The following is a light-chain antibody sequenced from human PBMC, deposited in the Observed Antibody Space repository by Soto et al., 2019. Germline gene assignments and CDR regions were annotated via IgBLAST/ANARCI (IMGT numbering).Light chain of an antibody. CDR1: NSDVGSYNL. V-gene: IGLV2-23*02. CDR3: CSYAGSSTYV. CDR2: EVS. Sequence: QSVLTQPASVSGSPGQSITLSCPGTNSDVGSYNLVSWYQQHPGKAPKLMIYEVSKRPSGVSNRFSGSKSGNTASLTISGLQAEDEADYYCCSYAGSSTYVFGTGTKVTVL. J-gene: IGLJ1*01.